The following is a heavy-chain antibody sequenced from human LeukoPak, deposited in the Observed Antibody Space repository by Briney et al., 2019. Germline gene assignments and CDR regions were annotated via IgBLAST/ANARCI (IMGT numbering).Heavy chain of an antibody. Sequence: KSSETLSLTCTVSGGSISSYYWNWIRQPPGKGLEWIGRIYISGSGSTNYNPSLKSRVTMSVDTSKNQFSLKLSSVTAADTAVYYCARDGGIRDVWGKGTTVTVSS. J-gene: IGHJ6*04. CDR2: IYISGSGST. V-gene: IGHV4-4*07. D-gene: IGHD2-15*01. CDR3: ARDGGIRDV. CDR1: GGSISSYY.